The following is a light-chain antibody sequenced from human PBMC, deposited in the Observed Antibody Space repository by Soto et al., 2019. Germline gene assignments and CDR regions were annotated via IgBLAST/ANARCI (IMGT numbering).Light chain of an antibody. CDR1: QSISSW. Sequence: DIQMTQSPSTLSASVGDRVTITCRASQSISSWLAWYQQKPGKAPKLLIYKASSLESGVPSRVRGRGGRREFTLSSSSLQPDDFATYHCQQYNSYPYTFGQGTKLEIK. CDR3: QQYNSYPYT. J-gene: IGKJ2*01. CDR2: KAS. V-gene: IGKV1-5*03.